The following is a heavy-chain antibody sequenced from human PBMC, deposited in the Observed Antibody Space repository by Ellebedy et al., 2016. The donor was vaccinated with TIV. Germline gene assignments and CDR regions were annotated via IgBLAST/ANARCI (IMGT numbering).Heavy chain of an antibody. Sequence: GGSLRLXCAVSGLIVRDVYINWIRQAPGKGLEWVGFIRGKGDGGTTDFAAPVKGRFSISRDESTNTVYLQMNSLRTEDTAVYYCSYGASYYFNYWGQGTLVTVSS. CDR1: GLIVRDVY. V-gene: IGHV3-15*07. J-gene: IGHJ4*02. CDR3: SYGASYYFNY. CDR2: IRGKGDGGTT. D-gene: IGHD4-17*01.